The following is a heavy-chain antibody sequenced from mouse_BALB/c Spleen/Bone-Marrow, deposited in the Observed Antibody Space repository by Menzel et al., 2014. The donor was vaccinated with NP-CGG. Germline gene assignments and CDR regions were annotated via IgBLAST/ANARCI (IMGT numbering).Heavy chain of an antibody. D-gene: IGHD2-10*02. CDR2: IDPANGNT. J-gene: IGHJ3*01. Sequence: DVQLQESGAELVKPGASVKLSCTASGFNIKDTYMHWVKQRPEQGLEWIGRIDPANGNTKYEPKFQGRATITADKSSNTASLQLSSLTSEDTAVSYCARSEGYGSYFVLFAYWGKGTLVTVSA. V-gene: IGHV14-3*02. CDR1: GFNIKDTY. CDR3: ARSEGYGSYFVLFAY.